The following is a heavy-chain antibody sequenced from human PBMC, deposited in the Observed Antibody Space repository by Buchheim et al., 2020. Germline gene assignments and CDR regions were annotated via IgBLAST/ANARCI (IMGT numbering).Heavy chain of an antibody. CDR3: ARAYRGAARPDFDY. V-gene: IGHV4-31*03. CDR1: GGSISSGGYY. J-gene: IGHJ4*02. D-gene: IGHD6-6*01. CDR2: IYYSVST. Sequence: QVQLQESGPGLVKPSQTLSLTCTVSGGSISSGGYYWSWIRQHPGKGLEWLGYIYYSVSTYYNPSLQSRVTLSLKPFRHTFSLKMSSVTAADTAVYYCARAYRGAARPDFDYWGQGTL.